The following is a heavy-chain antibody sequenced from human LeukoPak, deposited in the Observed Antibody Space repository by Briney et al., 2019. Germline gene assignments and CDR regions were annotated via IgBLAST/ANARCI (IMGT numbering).Heavy chain of an antibody. CDR1: GGSISSYY. Sequence: SETLSLTCTVSGGSISSYYWSWIRQPPGKGLEWIGYIYYSGSTNYNPSLKSRVTISVDTSKNQFSLKLSSVTAADTAVYYCARQVIAVAGTEYGMDVWGQGTTVTVSS. V-gene: IGHV4-59*01. CDR2: IYYSGST. CDR3: ARQVIAVAGTEYGMDV. J-gene: IGHJ6*02. D-gene: IGHD6-19*01.